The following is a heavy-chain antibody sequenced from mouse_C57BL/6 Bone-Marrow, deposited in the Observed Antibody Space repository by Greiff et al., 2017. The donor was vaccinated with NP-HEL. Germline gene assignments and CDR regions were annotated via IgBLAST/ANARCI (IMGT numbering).Heavy chain of an antibody. J-gene: IGHJ2*01. D-gene: IGHD2-4*01. CDR1: GYTFTSYW. CDR2: IYPGSGST. V-gene: IGHV1-55*01. CDR3: ALIYYDYDEDFDY. Sequence: QVQLKESGAELVKPGASVKMSCKASGYTFTSYWITWVKQRPGQGLEWIGDIYPGSGSTNYNEKFKSKATLTVDTSSSTAYMQLSSLTSEDSAVYYCALIYYDYDEDFDYWGQGTTLTVSS.